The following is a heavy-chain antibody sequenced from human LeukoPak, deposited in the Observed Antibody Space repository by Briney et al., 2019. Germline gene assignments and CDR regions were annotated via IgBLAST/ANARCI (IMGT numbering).Heavy chain of an antibody. CDR3: AKLRGSPTTNGSWFDP. Sequence: GGSLRLSCAASGFTFSSYAMSWVRQAPGKGLEWVSAISGSGGSTNYADSVKGRFTISRDNSKNTLYLQMNSLRAEDTAVYYCAKLRGSPTTNGSWFDPWGQGTLVTVSS. D-gene: IGHD1-1*01. CDR2: ISGSGGST. CDR1: GFTFSSYA. J-gene: IGHJ5*02. V-gene: IGHV3-23*01.